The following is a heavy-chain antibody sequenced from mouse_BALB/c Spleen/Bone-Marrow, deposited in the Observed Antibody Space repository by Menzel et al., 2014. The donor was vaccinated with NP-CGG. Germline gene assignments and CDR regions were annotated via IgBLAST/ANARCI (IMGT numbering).Heavy chain of an antibody. D-gene: IGHD2-4*01. Sequence: EVQVVESGGGLVKPGGSLKLSCAASGFTFSSYTMSWVRQTPEKRLEWVATTSSGGSYTYYPDSVKGRFTISRDNAKNTLYLQMSSLKSEDTAMYYCTRDDYDGAWFAYWGQGTRVTVSA. CDR2: TSSGGSYT. V-gene: IGHV5-6-4*01. J-gene: IGHJ3*01. CDR3: TRDDYDGAWFAY. CDR1: GFTFSSYT.